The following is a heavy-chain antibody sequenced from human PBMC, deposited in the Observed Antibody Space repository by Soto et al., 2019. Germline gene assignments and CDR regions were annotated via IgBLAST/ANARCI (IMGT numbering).Heavy chain of an antibody. CDR2: IYYSGST. Sequence: QVQLQESGPGLVKPSQTLSLTCTVSGGSISSGGYYWSWIRQHPGKDLEWIGYIYYSGSTYYNTSLKSRVTISVDTSKNQVSLKLISVTAADTAVYYCARGSIVDIVAKGYSSGCGHFDYWGQGTLVTVSS. CDR1: GGSISSGGYY. V-gene: IGHV4-31*03. CDR3: ARGSIVDIVAKGYSSGCGHFDY. J-gene: IGHJ4*02. D-gene: IGHD6-19*01.